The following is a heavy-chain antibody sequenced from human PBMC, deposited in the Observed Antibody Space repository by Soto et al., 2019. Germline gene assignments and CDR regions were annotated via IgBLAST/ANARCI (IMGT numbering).Heavy chain of an antibody. Sequence: QVQLVQSGAEVKKPGSSVKVSCKASGGTFSSYAISWVRQAPGQGLEWMGGIIPIFGTANYAKKFQGRVTITADESTSTAYMELSSLRSEDTAVYYCARDGSTYGDYRQGPDYYFDYWGQGTLVTVSS. D-gene: IGHD4-17*01. CDR2: IIPIFGTA. CDR3: ARDGSTYGDYRQGPDYYFDY. V-gene: IGHV1-69*01. CDR1: GGTFSSYA. J-gene: IGHJ4*02.